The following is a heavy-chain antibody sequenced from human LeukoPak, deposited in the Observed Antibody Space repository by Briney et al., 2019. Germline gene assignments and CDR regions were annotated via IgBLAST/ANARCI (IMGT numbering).Heavy chain of an antibody. CDR2: INHSGST. CDR3: ARAYSSGWSSWFDS. D-gene: IGHD6-19*01. J-gene: IGHJ5*01. CDR1: GGSFSGYY. Sequence: KPSETLSLTCAVYGGSFSGYYWSWIRQPPGKGLEWIGEINHSGSTIYNPSLKSRVTISVDTSKNQFSLKLSSVTAADTAVYYCARAYSSGWSSWFDSWGQGTLVTVSS. V-gene: IGHV4-34*01.